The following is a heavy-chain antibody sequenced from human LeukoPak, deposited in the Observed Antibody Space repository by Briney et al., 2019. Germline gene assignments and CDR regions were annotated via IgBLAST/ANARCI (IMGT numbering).Heavy chain of an antibody. CDR2: IIPIFGTA. CDR1: GGTFSSYA. CDR3: ARHPSPNDAFDI. J-gene: IGHJ3*02. Sequence: ASVRVSCKASGGTFSSYAISWVRQAPGQGLEWMGGIIPIFGTANYAQKFQGRVTITADESTSTAYTELSSLRSEDTAVYYCARHPSPNDAFDIWGQGTMVTVSS. V-gene: IGHV1-69*01.